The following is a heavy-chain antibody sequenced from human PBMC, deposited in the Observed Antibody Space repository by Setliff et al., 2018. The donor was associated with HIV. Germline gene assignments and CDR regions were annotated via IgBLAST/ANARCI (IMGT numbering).Heavy chain of an antibody. D-gene: IGHD2-21*02. CDR2: IYTSGST. CDR3: AGITVVTPYYFDY. Sequence: TSETLSLTCAVYGGSFSGFYWSWIRQPAGKGLEWIGRIYTSGSTNYNPSLKSRVTISIDTSKNQFSLKLNSVTAADTAVYYCAGITVVTPYYFDYWGQGTLVTVSS. V-gene: IGHV4-59*10. J-gene: IGHJ4*02. CDR1: GGSFSGFY.